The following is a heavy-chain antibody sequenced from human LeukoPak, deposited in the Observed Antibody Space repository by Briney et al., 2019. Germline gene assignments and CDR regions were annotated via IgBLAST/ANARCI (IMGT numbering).Heavy chain of an antibody. J-gene: IGHJ3*02. CDR3: GRDREILTGYLDAFDI. Sequence: GGSLRLSCAASGFTFSSYEMNWVRQAPGKGLEWVSYISSSGSTIYYADSVKGRFTISRDNAKNSLYLQMNSLRAEGTAVYYCGRDREILTGYLDAFDIGGRGKMVTVSS. CDR2: ISSSGSTI. CDR1: GFTFSSYE. V-gene: IGHV3-48*03. D-gene: IGHD3-9*01.